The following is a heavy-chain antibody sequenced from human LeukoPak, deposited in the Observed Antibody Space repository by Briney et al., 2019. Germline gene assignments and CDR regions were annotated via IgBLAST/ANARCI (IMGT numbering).Heavy chain of an antibody. CDR1: GFTFSSYG. CDR2: IWYDGSNK. Sequence: GGSLRLSCAASGFTFSSYGMHWVRQAPGKGLEWVAVIWYDGSNKYYADSVNGRFTISRDNSKSTLYLQMNSLRAEDTAVYYCAKDLGLLRYFDWLLDYWGQGTLVTVSS. V-gene: IGHV3-33*06. CDR3: AKDLGLLRYFDWLLDY. D-gene: IGHD3-9*01. J-gene: IGHJ4*02.